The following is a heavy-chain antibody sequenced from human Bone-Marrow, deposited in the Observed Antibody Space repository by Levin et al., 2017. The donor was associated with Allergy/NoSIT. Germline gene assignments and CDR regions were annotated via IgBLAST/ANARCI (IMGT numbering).Heavy chain of an antibody. CDR1: GGSYGGSLSGYY. Sequence: PGGSLRLSCAVYGGSYGGSLSGYYWSWIRQPPGKGLEWIGEIIQSGSSNHNPSLKSRVTISVDTSKNQFSLQLNSVTAADTAVYYWASGPVTAGSFDYWGQGTLVTVSS. CDR2: IIQSGSS. D-gene: IGHD2-21*02. J-gene: IGHJ4*02. CDR3: ASGPVTAGSFDY. V-gene: IGHV4-34*12.